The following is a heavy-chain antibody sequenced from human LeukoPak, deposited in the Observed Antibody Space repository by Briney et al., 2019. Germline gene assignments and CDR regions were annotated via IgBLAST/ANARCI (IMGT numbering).Heavy chain of an antibody. D-gene: IGHD6-19*01. CDR1: GFTFSTYA. V-gene: IGHV3-23*01. CDR2: ISGSGSTT. J-gene: IGHJ4*02. Sequence: GGSLRLSCAASGFTFSTYAMSWVRQAPGKGLEWVSVISGSGSTTYYADSVKGRFSISRDNSKNTLYLEMKSLRAEDTAVYYCAKGRQWLASHYFDYWGQGTLVTVSS. CDR3: AKGRQWLASHYFDY.